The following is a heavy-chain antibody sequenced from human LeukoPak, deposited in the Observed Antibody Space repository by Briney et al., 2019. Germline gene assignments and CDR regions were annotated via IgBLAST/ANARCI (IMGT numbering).Heavy chain of an antibody. J-gene: IGHJ1*01. CDR3: ARGLAAAGKYFQH. D-gene: IGHD6-13*01. CDR1: GGSFSGYY. V-gene: IGHV4-34*01. Sequence: SETLSLTCAVYGGSFSGYYWSWIRQPPGKGLEWIGEINHSGSTNYNPSLTSRVTISVDTSKNQFSLKLSSVTAADTAVYYCARGLAAAGKYFQHWGQGTLVTVSS. CDR2: INHSGST.